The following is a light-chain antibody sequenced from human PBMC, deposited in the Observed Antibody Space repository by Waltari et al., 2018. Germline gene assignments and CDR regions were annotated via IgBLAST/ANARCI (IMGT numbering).Light chain of an antibody. Sequence: SYELTQPSSVSVSPGQTARITCSGDVLAKKYARWFQQKPGQAPVLVISKDSERPSGTPERFSGSNSGTTGTLTISGAQVEDEADYYCFSAADNNLWVFGGGTKLTVL. V-gene: IGLV3-27*01. J-gene: IGLJ3*02. CDR3: FSAADNNLWV. CDR1: VLAKKY. CDR2: KDS.